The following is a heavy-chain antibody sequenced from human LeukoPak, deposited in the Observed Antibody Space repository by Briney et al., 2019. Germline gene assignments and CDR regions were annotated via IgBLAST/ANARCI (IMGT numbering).Heavy chain of an antibody. CDR2: VNSDSGNT. V-gene: IGHV1-8*01. CDR1: GFTSITYD. J-gene: IGHJ4*02. D-gene: IGHD2-2*01. Sequence: ASVKVSCKSSGFTSITYDINWVRQATEQGLEWMGWVNSDSGNTGFAQKFQGRITMTRDTSTNTAYMELSSLRPEDTAVYYCVRASYDCSSASCYNYWGQGTLVTVSS. CDR3: VRASYDCSSASCYNY.